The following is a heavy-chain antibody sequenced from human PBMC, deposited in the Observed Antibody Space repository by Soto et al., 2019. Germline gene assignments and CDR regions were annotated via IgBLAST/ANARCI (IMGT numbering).Heavy chain of an antibody. CDR2: IYYSGST. V-gene: IGHV4-39*07. J-gene: IGHJ4*02. D-gene: IGHD3-22*01. CDR3: ARVRREYDNSGPVDY. Sequence: GWIRQPPGKGLEWIGSIYYSGSTYYNPSLKSRVTISVDTSKNQFSLKLNSVTAADTAVYYCARVRREYDNSGPVDYWGQGTLVTVSS.